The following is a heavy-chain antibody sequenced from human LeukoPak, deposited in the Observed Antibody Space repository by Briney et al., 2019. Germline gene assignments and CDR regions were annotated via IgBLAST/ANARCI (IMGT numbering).Heavy chain of an antibody. V-gene: IGHV4-34*01. CDR3: ARFRKTYYYGSGSYYTPYFDY. J-gene: IGHJ4*02. Sequence: PSETLSLTCAVYGGSFSGYYWSWIRQPPGKGLEWIGEINHSGSTNYNPSLKSRVTISVDTSKNQLSLKLSSVTAADTAVYYCARFRKTYYYGSGSYYTPYFDYWGQGTLVTVSS. CDR1: GGSFSGYY. D-gene: IGHD3-10*01. CDR2: INHSGST.